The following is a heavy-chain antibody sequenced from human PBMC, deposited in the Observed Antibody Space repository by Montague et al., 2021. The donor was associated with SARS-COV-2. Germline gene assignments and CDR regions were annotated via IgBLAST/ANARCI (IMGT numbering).Heavy chain of an antibody. J-gene: IGHJ4*02. CDR3: ARSGVGIFDFSYFDS. CDR2: SYQSGAT. CDR1: GFSISSGYY. Sequence: SETLSLTCSVSGFSISSGYYWGCIRQTPGKVIWCIGNSYQSGATYYTPPHKRPAIILLDTSKNQFSLRLTSAAADNTAVYYGARSGVGIFDFSYFDSWGQGTLVTVSS. V-gene: IGHV4-38-2*02. D-gene: IGHD3-3*01.